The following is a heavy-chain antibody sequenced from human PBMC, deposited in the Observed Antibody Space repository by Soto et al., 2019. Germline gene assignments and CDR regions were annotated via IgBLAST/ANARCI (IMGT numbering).Heavy chain of an antibody. CDR2: IIPIFGTA. CDR1: GGTFSSYA. J-gene: IGHJ6*02. D-gene: IGHD1-26*01. CDR3: ASSSGSYPSYYYYGMDV. V-gene: IGHV1-69*01. Sequence: QVQLVPSGAEVKKPGSSVKVSCKASGGTFSSYAISWVRQAPGQGLEWMGGIIPIFGTANYAQKFQGRVTITADESTSTAYMELSSLRSEDTAVYYCASSSGSYPSYYYYGMDVWGQGTTVTVSS.